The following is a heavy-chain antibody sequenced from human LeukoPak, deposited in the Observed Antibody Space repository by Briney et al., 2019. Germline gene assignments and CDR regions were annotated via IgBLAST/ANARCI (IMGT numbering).Heavy chain of an antibody. CDR2: IIPIFGTA. Sequence: SVKVSCKASGGTFSSYAISWVRQAPGQGLEWMGGIIPIFGTANYAQKFQGRVTITADESTSTAYMELSSLRSEDTAVYYCARDQKYYTNGVCYVRPHWFDPWGQGTLVTVSS. CDR3: ARDQKYYTNGVCYVRPHWFDP. V-gene: IGHV1-69*13. CDR1: GGTFSSYA. D-gene: IGHD2-8*01. J-gene: IGHJ5*02.